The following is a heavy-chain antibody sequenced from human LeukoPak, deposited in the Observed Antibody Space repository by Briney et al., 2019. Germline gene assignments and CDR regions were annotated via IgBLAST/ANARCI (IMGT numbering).Heavy chain of an antibody. CDR2: IRYDGSNK. CDR3: AKIKYPGIVVVIIFDY. CDR1: GFTFSSYG. J-gene: IGHJ4*02. V-gene: IGHV3-30*02. Sequence: GGSLRLSCAASGFTFSSYGMHWVRQAPGKGLEWVAFIRYDGSNKYYADSVKGRFTISRDNSKNTLYLQMNSLRAEDTAVYYCAKIKYPGIVVVIIFDYWGQGTLVTVSS. D-gene: IGHD3-22*01.